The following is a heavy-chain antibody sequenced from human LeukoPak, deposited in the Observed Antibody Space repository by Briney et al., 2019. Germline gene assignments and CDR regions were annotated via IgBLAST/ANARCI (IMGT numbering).Heavy chain of an antibody. D-gene: IGHD3-10*01. Sequence: PGGTQRLSCAVSGFSFSNYGMIWARQATGKGLEWVSCLCGSSSYIYSADPVKGRFTISRHNAKNSLYLQMNSMRAEDTAVYYCARDRAGGMYYYGLRSYRYYYMDVWGKGTTVTISS. CDR2: LCGSSSYI. J-gene: IGHJ6*03. CDR1: GFSFSNYG. V-gene: IGHV3-21*01. CDR3: ARDRAGGMYYYGLRSYRYYYMDV.